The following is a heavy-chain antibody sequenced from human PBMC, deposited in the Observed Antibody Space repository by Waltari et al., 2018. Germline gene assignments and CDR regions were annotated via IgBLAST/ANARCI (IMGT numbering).Heavy chain of an antibody. Sequence: EEQLVESGGGLVQPGDSLRLSCAASGFTFSSFWMNWVRQAPGKGPLGVSRISTDASDTTYADSVKGRFTISRDNARNTLYRQMNRLRAEDTAVYFCARVSRRTYRSPVPGRHYYYGMDVWGQGTTVTVSS. CDR1: GFTFSSFW. CDR2: ISTDASDT. D-gene: IGHD1-1*01. CDR3: ARVSRRTYRSPVPGRHYYYGMDV. J-gene: IGHJ6*02. V-gene: IGHV3-74*03.